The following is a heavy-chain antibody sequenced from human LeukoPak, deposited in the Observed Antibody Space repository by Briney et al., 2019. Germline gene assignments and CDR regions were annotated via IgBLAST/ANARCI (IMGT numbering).Heavy chain of an antibody. V-gene: IGHV4/OR15-8*02. J-gene: IGHJ4*02. CDR3: ANHYSGYIDY. CDR1: GDSIRKDNW. D-gene: IGHD5-12*01. Sequence: SETLSLTCSVSGDSIRKDNWWTWVRRSPGKGLEWLGEIYDSGKTNYHPSLRSRIAISIDTAKRQFSLELTAVTAADTAVYYRANHYSGYIDYWGQGTLVTVSS. CDR2: IYDSGKT.